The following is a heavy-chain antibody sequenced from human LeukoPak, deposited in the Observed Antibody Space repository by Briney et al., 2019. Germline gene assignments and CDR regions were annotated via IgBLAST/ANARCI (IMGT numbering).Heavy chain of an antibody. J-gene: IGHJ4*02. V-gene: IGHV4-59*01. CDR3: ARALYYYDSSGYCFVD. CDR1: TVSTRNNY. CDR2: IYYSGDS. D-gene: IGHD3-22*01. Sequence: PSETLSLTCTVSTVSTRNNYWSWIRQPPGKGLAWIGFIYYSGDSNYKPSLKSRVTISLDSSKKQFSLRLSSVTAADTAVYYCARALYYYDSSGYCFVDWGQGTLVTVP.